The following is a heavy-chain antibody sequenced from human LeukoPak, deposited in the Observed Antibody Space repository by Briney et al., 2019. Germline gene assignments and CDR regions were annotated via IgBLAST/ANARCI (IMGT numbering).Heavy chain of an antibody. D-gene: IGHD6-13*01. CDR2: ISGSGGST. J-gene: IGHJ3*02. Sequence: PGGSLRLSCAASGFTFSSYAMSWVRQAPGKGLEWVSAISGSGGSTYYADSVKGRFTISRDNSKNTLYLQMNSLRAEDTAVYYCAKFSLRYSSSWPENAFDTWGQGTMVTVSS. V-gene: IGHV3-23*01. CDR1: GFTFSSYA. CDR3: AKFSLRYSSSWPENAFDT.